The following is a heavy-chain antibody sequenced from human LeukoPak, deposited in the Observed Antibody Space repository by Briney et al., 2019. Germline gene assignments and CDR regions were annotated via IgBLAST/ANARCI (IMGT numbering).Heavy chain of an antibody. CDR3: ARAQYSSSWYDGFDI. J-gene: IGHJ3*02. CDR1: GFTFSSYS. CDR2: ISSSSSYI. Sequence: GGSLRLSCAASGFTFSSYSMNWVRQAPGKGLEWVSSISSSSSYIYYADSVKGRFTISRDNAKNSLYLQMNSLRAEDTAVYYCARAQYSSSWYDGFDIWGQGTMVTVSS. D-gene: IGHD6-13*01. V-gene: IGHV3-21*01.